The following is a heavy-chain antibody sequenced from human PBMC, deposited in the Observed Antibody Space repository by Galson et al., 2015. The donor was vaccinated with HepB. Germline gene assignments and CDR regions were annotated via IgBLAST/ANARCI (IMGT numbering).Heavy chain of an antibody. CDR3: ARDPHCSSGYCSRGFYYGMDV. J-gene: IGHJ6*02. CDR2: IYSGGST. D-gene: IGHD3-22*01. Sequence: SLRLSCAASGFTVSSNYMSWVRQAPGKGLEWVSVIYSGGSTYHADSVKGRFTISRDNSKNTLYLQMNSLRAEDTAVYYCARDPHCSSGYCSRGFYYGMDVWGQGTTVTVSS. V-gene: IGHV3-66*01. CDR1: GFTVSSNY.